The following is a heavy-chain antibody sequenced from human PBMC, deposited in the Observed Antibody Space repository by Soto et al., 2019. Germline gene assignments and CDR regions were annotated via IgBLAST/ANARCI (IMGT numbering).Heavy chain of an antibody. J-gene: IGHJ4*02. D-gene: IGHD2-2*01. V-gene: IGHV1-18*01. CDR1: GYTFTSYG. CDR2: ISAYNGNT. Sequence: GASVKVSCKASGYTFTSYGISWVRQAPGQGLEWMGWISAYNGNTNYAQKLQGRVTMTTDTSTSTAYMELRSLRSDDTAVYYCAITWRSGYCSSTSCYRGGSNFDYWGQGTLVTVSS. CDR3: AITWRSGYCSSTSCYRGGSNFDY.